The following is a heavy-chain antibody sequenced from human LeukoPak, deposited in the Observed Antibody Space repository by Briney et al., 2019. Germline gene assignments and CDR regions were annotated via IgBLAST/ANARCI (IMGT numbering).Heavy chain of an antibody. Sequence: SQTLSLTCTVSGGSISSGSYYWSWIRQPAGKGLEWIGRIYTSGSTNYNPSLKSRVTISVDTSRNQFSLKLSSVTAADTAVYYCARVSRARTQSSFDYWGQGTLVTVSS. V-gene: IGHV4-61*02. CDR2: IYTSGST. CDR1: GGSISSGSYY. D-gene: IGHD1-14*01. CDR3: ARVSRARTQSSFDY. J-gene: IGHJ4*02.